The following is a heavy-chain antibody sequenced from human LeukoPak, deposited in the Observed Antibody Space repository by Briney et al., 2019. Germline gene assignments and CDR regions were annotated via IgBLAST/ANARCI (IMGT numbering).Heavy chain of an antibody. J-gene: IGHJ4*02. CDR1: GFTFSSYW. CDR3: ARDYYYDSSGSFYY. D-gene: IGHD3-22*01. V-gene: IGHV3-7*01. Sequence: GRSLRLSCAASGFTFSSYWMSWVRQAPGKGLEWVANIKQDGSEKYYVDSVKGRFTISRDNAKNSLYLQMNSLRAEDTAVYYCARDYYYDSSGSFYYWGQGTLVTVSS. CDR2: IKQDGSEK.